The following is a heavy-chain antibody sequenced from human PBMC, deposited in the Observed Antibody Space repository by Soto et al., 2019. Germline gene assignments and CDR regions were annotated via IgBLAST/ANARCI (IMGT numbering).Heavy chain of an antibody. CDR1: GGSINTFY. CDR2: IFSSGST. J-gene: IGHJ4*02. CDR3: AREGSYSAYNFAHGIQLWSFDF. V-gene: IGHV4-4*07. D-gene: IGHD5-12*01. Sequence: PSETLSLTCTVSGGSINTFYWSWVRQPAGKGLEWIGRIFSSGSTSFNPSLESRVAMSVDTSKNHFSLNLSSVTAADMAVYYCAREGSYSAYNFAHGIQLWSFDFWGQGAPVTVS.